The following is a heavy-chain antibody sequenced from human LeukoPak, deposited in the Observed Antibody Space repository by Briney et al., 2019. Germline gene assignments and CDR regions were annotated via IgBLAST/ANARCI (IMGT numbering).Heavy chain of an antibody. Sequence: SETLSLTCTVSGGFISTYYWTWIRQPPGKGLEWIGYIYYSGSTNYNPSLKSRVTISVDTSKNQFSLKLTSLTAADTAVYYCAKGGKGFPLGLRFDSWGQGTLVSVSS. CDR1: GGFISTYY. CDR3: AKGGKGFPLGLRFDS. CDR2: IYYSGST. J-gene: IGHJ4*02. D-gene: IGHD2-21*01. V-gene: IGHV4-59*01.